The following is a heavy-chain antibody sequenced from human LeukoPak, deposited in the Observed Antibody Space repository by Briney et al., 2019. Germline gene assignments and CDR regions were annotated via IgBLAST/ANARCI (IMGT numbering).Heavy chain of an antibody. CDR2: IWYDGSNK. D-gene: IGHD6-13*01. Sequence: PGGSLRLSCAASGFTFSSYGMHWVRQAPGKGLEWVAVIWYDGSNKYYADSVKGRFTISRDNSKNTLYLQMNSLRAEDTAVYYCARGGEQLVAFDYWGQGTLVTVSS. CDR1: GFTFSSYG. CDR3: ARGGEQLVAFDY. J-gene: IGHJ4*02. V-gene: IGHV3-33*01.